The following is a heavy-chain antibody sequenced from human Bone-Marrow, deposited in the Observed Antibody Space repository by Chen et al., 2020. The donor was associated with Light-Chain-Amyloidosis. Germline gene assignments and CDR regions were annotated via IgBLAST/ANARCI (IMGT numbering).Heavy chain of an antibody. D-gene: IGHD2-2*02. V-gene: IGHV3-23*01. CDR3: GGGLCSGSSCYTIFGTDI. J-gene: IGHJ6*02. CDR1: GFTFSSHS. CDR2: ISGSGSHI. Sequence: EVQLLESGGGLVQPGGSLRLTCAASGFTFSSHSMSWFRQAPGKGLEWVSVISGSGSHIYYADHVKGRFTLSRDNAKSTLELQTSSPPAENTAVYACGGGLCSGSSCYTIFGTDIWGQGTTVTVSS.